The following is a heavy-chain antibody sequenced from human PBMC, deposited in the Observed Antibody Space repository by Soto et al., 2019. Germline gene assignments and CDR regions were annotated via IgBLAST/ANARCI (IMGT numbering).Heavy chain of an antibody. CDR2: LSGRGGAT. J-gene: IGHJ6*02. D-gene: IGHD1-1*01. Sequence: EAQLLEAGGGLVQFGGSQRLSCAASGFTFSRYAMSWVRQAPGKGLEWVSTLSGRGGATYYAASVKGRFTISRDNSKSTVYLQMNSLGADDTAVYYCAKQQGPGTPYYYAMDVWGQGTAVTVSS. CDR3: AKQQGPGTPYYYAMDV. CDR1: GFTFSRYA. V-gene: IGHV3-23*01.